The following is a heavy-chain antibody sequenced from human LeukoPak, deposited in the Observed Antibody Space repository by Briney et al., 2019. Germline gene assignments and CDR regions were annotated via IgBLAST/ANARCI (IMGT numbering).Heavy chain of an antibody. CDR3: AKEIAPAYYDFWSGSGDDAFDI. CDR1: GFTFSSYA. V-gene: IGHV3-23*01. J-gene: IGHJ3*02. CDR2: ISGSGGST. Sequence: GGSLRLSCAASGFTFSSYAMSWVRQAPGKGLEWVSAISGSGGSTYYADSVKGRFTISRDNSKNTLYLQMNSLRAEDTAVYYCAKEIAPAYYDFWSGSGDDAFDIWGQGTMVTVSS. D-gene: IGHD3-3*01.